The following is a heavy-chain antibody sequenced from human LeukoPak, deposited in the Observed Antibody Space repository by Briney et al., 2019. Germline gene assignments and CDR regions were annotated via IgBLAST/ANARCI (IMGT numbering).Heavy chain of an antibody. CDR1: GFTFSSYG. J-gene: IGHJ4*02. CDR2: IWYDGSNK. D-gene: IGHD3-22*01. CDR3: ARSHYDSSGFGY. Sequence: PGGSLRLSCAASGFTFSSYGMHWDRQAPGKGLEWVAVIWYDGSNKYYADSVKGRFTISRDNSKNTLYLQMNSLRAEDTAVYYCARSHYDSSGFGYWGQGTLVTVSS. V-gene: IGHV3-33*01.